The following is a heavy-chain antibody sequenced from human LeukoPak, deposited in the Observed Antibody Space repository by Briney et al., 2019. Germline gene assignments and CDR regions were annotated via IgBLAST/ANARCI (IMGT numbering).Heavy chain of an antibody. CDR2: IYWNDDK. D-gene: IGHD3-22*01. Sequence: KESGPTLVKPTQTLTLTCTFSGFSLTTSGVGVGWIRQPPGKALEWLALIYWNDDKRYSPSLKSRLTITKDTSKNQVVLTMTNVDPVDTATYYCARILYDNRYFDYWGQGTLVTVSS. CDR1: GFSLTTSGVG. V-gene: IGHV2-5*01. J-gene: IGHJ4*02. CDR3: ARILYDNRYFDY.